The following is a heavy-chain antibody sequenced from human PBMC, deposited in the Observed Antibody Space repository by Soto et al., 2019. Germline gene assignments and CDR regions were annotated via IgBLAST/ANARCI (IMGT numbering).Heavy chain of an antibody. CDR1: GFTFTNYW. D-gene: IGHD3-22*01. V-gene: IGHV3-74*01. Sequence: EVQLVESGGGLVQPGGSLRLSCAASGFTFTNYWMHWVRQAPGKGLVWVSRINTDGTSISYADSVKGRFTISRDNAKNTLYLQMNSLRAEDTAVYYCARTSSGPNPFDIWGPGTMVNVSS. J-gene: IGHJ3*02. CDR2: INTDGTSI. CDR3: ARTSSGPNPFDI.